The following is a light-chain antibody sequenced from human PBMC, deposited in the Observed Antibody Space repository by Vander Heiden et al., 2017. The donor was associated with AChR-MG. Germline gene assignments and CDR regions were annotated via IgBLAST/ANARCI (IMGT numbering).Light chain of an antibody. CDR2: NIT. Sequence: QSDLTQPASAPWPPAQPITISCTGISSDVGNNGVVSRYQQHPDKAPKLMIYNITKRPSGVSKCFAGSKGGNTAFMIISGLQAEDEADYHCYAYGGGNAVTFGGGTKLTVL. J-gene: IGLJ3*02. V-gene: IGLV2-23*02. CDR1: SSDVGNNGV. CDR3: YAYGGGNAVT.